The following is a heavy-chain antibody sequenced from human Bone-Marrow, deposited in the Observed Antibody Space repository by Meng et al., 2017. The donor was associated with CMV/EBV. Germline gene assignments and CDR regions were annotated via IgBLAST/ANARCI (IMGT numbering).Heavy chain of an antibody. D-gene: IGHD3-10*01. J-gene: IGHJ4*02. CDR3: SRLGDSGSYFDY. Sequence: KNSCKGSGYSSTSYWIGWVRQMPGKGLEWMGIIYPDDTDTRYSPSFQGQVTISANKSSSTAYLQRSCLKASDTAMYYCSRLGDSGSYFDYWGQGTLVTVSS. V-gene: IGHV5-51*01. CDR2: IYPDDTDT. CDR1: GYSSTSYW.